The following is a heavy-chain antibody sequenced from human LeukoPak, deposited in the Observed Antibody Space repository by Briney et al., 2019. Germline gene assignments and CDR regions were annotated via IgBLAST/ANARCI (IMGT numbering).Heavy chain of an antibody. CDR2: ISAYKGNT. CDR3: ARGPGGRRGYYPLEDSYYYYYMDV. Sequence: ASVKVSCKASGYTFTGYYMHWVRQAPGQGLEWMGWISAYKGNTNYAQKPQGRVTMTTDTSTSIAYMELRSLRSDDTAVYYCARGPGGRRGYYPLEDSYYYYYMDVWGKGTTVTVSS. CDR1: GYTFTGYY. D-gene: IGHD3-22*01. J-gene: IGHJ6*03. V-gene: IGHV1-18*04.